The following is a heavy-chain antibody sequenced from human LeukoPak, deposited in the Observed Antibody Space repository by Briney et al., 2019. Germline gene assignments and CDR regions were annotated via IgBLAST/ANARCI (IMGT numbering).Heavy chain of an antibody. D-gene: IGHD1-26*01. CDR2: IYTSGST. Sequence: TSETLSLTCTVSGGSISSYYWSWIRQPPGKGLEWIGYIYTSGSTNYNPSHKSRVTISVDTSKNQFSLKLSSVTAADTAVYYCVSSESGSYSDAFDIWGQGTMVTVSS. V-gene: IGHV4-4*09. CDR3: VSSESGSYSDAFDI. J-gene: IGHJ3*02. CDR1: GGSISSYY.